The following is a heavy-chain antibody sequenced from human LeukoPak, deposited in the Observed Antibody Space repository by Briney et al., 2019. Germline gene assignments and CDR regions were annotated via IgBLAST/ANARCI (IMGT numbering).Heavy chain of an antibody. D-gene: IGHD6-6*01. CDR3: AKRRYSSSSVAYYYGMDV. J-gene: IGHJ6*02. CDR1: GFTFSSYA. V-gene: IGHV3-30*18. CDR2: ISYDGSNK. Sequence: GGSLRLSCAASGFTFSSYAMHWVRQAPGKGLEWVAVISYDGSNKYYADSVKGRFTISRDNSKNTLYLQMNSLRAEDTAVYYCAKRRYSSSSVAYYYGMDVWGQGTTVTVSS.